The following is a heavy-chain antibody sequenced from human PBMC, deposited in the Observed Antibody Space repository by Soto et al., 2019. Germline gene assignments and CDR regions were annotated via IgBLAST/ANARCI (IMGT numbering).Heavy chain of an antibody. D-gene: IGHD2-15*01. Sequence: QVQLVQSGAEVKKPGASVKVSCKASGYTFTNSDINWVRQAPGPGLEWMGWMNPDSGHAAYAQKFQGRVTLTTSTSTSTVYMERRSLGSADTAVYYCARRPHCSGGICYYGLDNWGQGTLVTVSS. CDR2: MNPDSGHA. V-gene: IGHV1-8*01. CDR3: ARRPHCSGGICYYGLDN. J-gene: IGHJ4*02. CDR1: GYTFTNSD.